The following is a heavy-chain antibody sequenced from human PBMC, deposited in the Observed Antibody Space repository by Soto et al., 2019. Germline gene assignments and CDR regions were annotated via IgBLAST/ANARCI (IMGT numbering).Heavy chain of an antibody. CDR1: GVTFSSYA. D-gene: IGHD3-16*01. CDR3: AKDGSWDGGGGES. V-gene: IGHV1-69*18. Sequence: QVQLVQSGAEVKKPGSSVKVSCSASGVTFSSYAFTWVRQAPGQGLEWMGNIIPVFRTSNYAQRLQGRLTISADESTNTVYMELSSLRPEDTAVYFCAKDGSWDGGGGESWGQGTLVIVSS. CDR2: IIPVFRTS. J-gene: IGHJ4*02.